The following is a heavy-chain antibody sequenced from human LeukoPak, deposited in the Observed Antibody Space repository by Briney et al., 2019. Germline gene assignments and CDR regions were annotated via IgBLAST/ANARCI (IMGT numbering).Heavy chain of an antibody. CDR3: AHLLDYGDNRLDF. Sequence: ASVKVSCKASGYTFTTYAIHWVRQAPGQRLEWMGWINAADNTKYSQKFRGRVTFTRDTSASTAYMELSSLRSEDTAIYYCAHLLDYGDNRLDFWGQGTLVTVSS. CDR2: INAADNT. J-gene: IGHJ4*02. D-gene: IGHD4-17*01. CDR1: GYTFTTYA. V-gene: IGHV1-3*01.